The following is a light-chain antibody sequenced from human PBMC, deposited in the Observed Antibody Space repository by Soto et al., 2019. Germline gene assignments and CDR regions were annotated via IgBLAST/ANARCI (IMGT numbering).Light chain of an antibody. Sequence: QSVLTQPPSVSGDPGQRVTISCTGSSSNIGAGYDVHWYQQLPGTAPKLLIYGNSNRPSGVPDRFSGSKSGTSASLAITGLQAEDEADYYFQSYDSSLSGVVFGGGTQLTVL. CDR1: SSNIGAGYD. CDR3: QSYDSSLSGVV. V-gene: IGLV1-40*01. CDR2: GNS. J-gene: IGLJ2*01.